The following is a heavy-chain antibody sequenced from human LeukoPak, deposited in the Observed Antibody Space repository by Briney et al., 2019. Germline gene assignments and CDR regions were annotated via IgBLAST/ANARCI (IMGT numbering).Heavy chain of an antibody. Sequence: GGSLRLSCEASGFTFNTCAMSWVRQAPGKGLEWVSAISESGSGTYYADSVKGRFTISRDNSKNTLYPQMNSLRVDDTALYYCAKGVFGVNRAFDYWGQGTLVTVSS. CDR3: AKGVFGVNRAFDY. CDR1: GFTFNTCA. V-gene: IGHV3-23*01. D-gene: IGHD3-3*01. J-gene: IGHJ4*02. CDR2: ISESGSGT.